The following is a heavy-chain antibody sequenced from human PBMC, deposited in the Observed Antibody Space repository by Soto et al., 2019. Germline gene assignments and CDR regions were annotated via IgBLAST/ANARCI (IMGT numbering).Heavy chain of an antibody. J-gene: IGHJ3*02. V-gene: IGHV4-39*01. CDR3: ASHSVAGSKDAFDI. CDR2: IYYSGST. D-gene: IGHD6-19*01. CDR1: GGSISSSSYY. Sequence: PSETLSLTCTVSGGSISSSSYYWGWIRQPPGKGLEWIGSIYYSGSTYYNPSLKSRVTISVDTSKNQFSLKLSSVTAADTAVYYCASHSVAGSKDAFDIWGQRTMVTVSS.